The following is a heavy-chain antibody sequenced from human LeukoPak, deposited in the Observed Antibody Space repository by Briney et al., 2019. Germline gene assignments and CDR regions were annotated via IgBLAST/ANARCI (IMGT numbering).Heavy chain of an antibody. CDR2: INPSGGST. D-gene: IGHD2/OR15-2a*01. CDR1: GYTFTSYY. J-gene: IGHJ4*02. Sequence: ASVKVSCKASGYTFTSYYMHWVRQAPGQGLEWMGIINPSGGSTSYAQKLQGRVTMTRDTSTSTVYMELSSLRPEDTAVYYCATQLGLSGLDYWGQGTLVTVSS. V-gene: IGHV1-46*03. CDR3: ATQLGLSGLDY.